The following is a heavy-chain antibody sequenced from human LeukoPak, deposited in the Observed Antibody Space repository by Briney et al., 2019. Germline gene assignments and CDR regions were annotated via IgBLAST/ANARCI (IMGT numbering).Heavy chain of an antibody. D-gene: IGHD1-20*01. Sequence: SEILSLTCAVYGGSFSGYYWSWIRQPPGKGLEWIGTVFYNGATQYSPSLRSRVTISIDTSKNQLSLKLNSVTAADTAVYYCARHSNWNGGVDWFDPWGQGTQVTVSS. CDR1: GGSFSGYY. J-gene: IGHJ5*02. CDR2: VFYNGAT. V-gene: IGHV4-34*12. CDR3: ARHSNWNGGVDWFDP.